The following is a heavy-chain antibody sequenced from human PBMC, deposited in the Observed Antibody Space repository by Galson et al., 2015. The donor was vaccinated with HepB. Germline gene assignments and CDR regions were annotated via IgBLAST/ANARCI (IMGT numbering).Heavy chain of an antibody. Sequence: SLRLSCAASGFTFINYGMHWVRQAPGKGLEWVAVVSYDGSNKYYADSVKGRFTVSRDNSKNTLYLQMNSLRAEDTAVYYCAKEDYDSSGYRYSDYWGQGTLVTVSS. V-gene: IGHV3-30*18. CDR2: VSYDGSNK. CDR3: AKEDYDSSGYRYSDY. CDR1: GFTFINYG. D-gene: IGHD3-22*01. J-gene: IGHJ4*02.